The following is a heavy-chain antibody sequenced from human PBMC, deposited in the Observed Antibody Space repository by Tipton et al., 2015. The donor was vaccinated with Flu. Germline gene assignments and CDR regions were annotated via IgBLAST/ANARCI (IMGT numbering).Heavy chain of an antibody. CDR3: AKGGVGAYNWFDP. Sequence: LSLTCAASGFTFSSYAMCWVRQAPGKGLEWVSAISGSGGSTYYADSVKGRFTISRDNSKNTLYLQMNSLRAEDTAVYYCAKGGVGAYNWFDPWGQGTLVTVSS. D-gene: IGHD1-26*01. J-gene: IGHJ5*02. V-gene: IGHV3-23*01. CDR1: GFTFSSYA. CDR2: ISGSGGST.